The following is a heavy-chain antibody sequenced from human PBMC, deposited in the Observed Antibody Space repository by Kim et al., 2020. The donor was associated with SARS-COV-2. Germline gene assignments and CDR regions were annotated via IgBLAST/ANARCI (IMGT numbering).Heavy chain of an antibody. D-gene: IGHD3-10*01. V-gene: IGHV3-21*06. CDR3: ARDIWFGESRHGY. Sequence: YANSVKGRLTITRDNAKNSLYLQMNSLRVEDTAVYYCARDIWFGESRHGYWGQGTLVTVSS. J-gene: IGHJ4*02.